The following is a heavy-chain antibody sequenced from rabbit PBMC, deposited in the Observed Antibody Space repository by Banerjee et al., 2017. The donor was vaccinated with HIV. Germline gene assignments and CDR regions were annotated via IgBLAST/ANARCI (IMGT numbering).Heavy chain of an antibody. D-gene: IGHD2-1*01. CDR1: GFDFSSYG. J-gene: IGHJ4*01. CDR2: IDPVFGST. Sequence: QEQLVESGGCLVQPGGSLKLSCKASGFDFSSYGVSWVRQAPGKGLEWIGYIDPVFGSTYYASWVNGRFTISSHNAQNTLYLQLNSLTAADTATYFCVYDDYGDGYFNLWGQGTLVTVS. CDR3: VYDDYGDGYFNL. V-gene: IGHV1S47*01.